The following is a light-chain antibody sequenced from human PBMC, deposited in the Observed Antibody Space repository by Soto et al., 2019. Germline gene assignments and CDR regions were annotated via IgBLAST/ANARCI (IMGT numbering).Light chain of an antibody. CDR2: GAS. V-gene: IGKV1-39*01. CDR3: QQYNSYWT. J-gene: IGKJ1*01. CDR1: QIITNY. Sequence: DIQMTQSPSSLSASVGDRVTITCRASQIITNYLNWYRHKPGRGPELLIYGASSLQSGVPSRFSGSGSGTDFTLTISSLQPEDFATYYCQQYNSYWTFGQGTKVEIK.